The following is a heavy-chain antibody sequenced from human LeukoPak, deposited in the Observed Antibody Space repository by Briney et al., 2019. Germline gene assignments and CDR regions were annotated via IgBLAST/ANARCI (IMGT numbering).Heavy chain of an antibody. V-gene: IGHV4-59*01. D-gene: IGHD5-12*01. CDR2: IYYSGST. CDR1: GGSISSYY. CDR3: ARGGGYDDAFDT. Sequence: PSETLSLTCTVSGGSISSYYWSWIRQPPGKGLEWIGYIYYSGSTNYNPSLKSRVAISVDTSKNQFSLKLSSVTAADTAVYYCARGGGYDDAFDTWGQGTMVTVSS. J-gene: IGHJ3*02.